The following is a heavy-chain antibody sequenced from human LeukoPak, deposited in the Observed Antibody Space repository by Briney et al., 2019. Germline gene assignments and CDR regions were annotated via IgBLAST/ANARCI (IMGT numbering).Heavy chain of an antibody. V-gene: IGHV4-39*07. CDR2: IYYSGST. D-gene: IGHD1-26*01. CDR1: GGSISSSSYY. Sequence: SETLSLTCTVSGGSISSSSYYWGWIRQPPGKGLEWIGSIYYSGSTYYNPSLKSRVTISVDTSKNQFSLKPSSVTAADTAVYYCARQIKGGSYGGDYWGQGTLVTVSS. CDR3: ARQIKGGSYGGDY. J-gene: IGHJ4*02.